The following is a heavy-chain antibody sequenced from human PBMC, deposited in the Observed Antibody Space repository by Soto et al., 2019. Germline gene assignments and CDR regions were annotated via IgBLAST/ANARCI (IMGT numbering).Heavy chain of an antibody. CDR2: ISIGGTSI. V-gene: IGHV3-48*04. CDR3: ARGWRYDFWSGYFEF. D-gene: IGHD3-3*01. J-gene: IGHJ4*02. Sequence: HPGGSLRLSCAASGFAFRSYWMYWVRQAPGKGLVYVSYISIGGTSIYYADSVKGRFTISRDNAKKSLYLQMDSLRAEDTAVYFCARGWRYDFWSGYFEFWGQGALVTVSS. CDR1: GFAFRSYW.